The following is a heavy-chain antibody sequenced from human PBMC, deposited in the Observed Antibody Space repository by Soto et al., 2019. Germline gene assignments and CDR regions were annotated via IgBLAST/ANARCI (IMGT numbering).Heavy chain of an antibody. CDR1: GGTFSSYA. V-gene: IGHV1-69*01. CDR3: ARGQDIAVAGTQYGY. D-gene: IGHD6-19*01. CDR2: IIPIFGTA. J-gene: IGHJ4*02. Sequence: QVQLVQSGAEVKKPGSSVKVSCKASGGTFSSYAISWVRQAPGQGLEWMGGIIPIFGTANYAQKFQGRVTITADESTSTAYMELSSLRSEDTAXXXXARGQDIAVAGTQYGYWGQGTLVTVXS.